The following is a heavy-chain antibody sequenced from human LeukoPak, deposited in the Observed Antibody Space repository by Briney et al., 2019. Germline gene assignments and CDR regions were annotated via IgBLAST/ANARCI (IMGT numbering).Heavy chain of an antibody. V-gene: IGHV3-66*01. CDR3: ARDMSWSLGY. CDR1: GFTVSSNS. D-gene: IGHD7-27*01. Sequence: VGSRRLSCAASGFTVSSNSMSWVRQATGKGLEWVSVIYSGGSTYYADSVKGRFTISRDNSKNTLYLQMNRLRAEDTAVYYCARDMSWSLGYWGQGTLVTVSS. CDR2: IYSGGST. J-gene: IGHJ4*02.